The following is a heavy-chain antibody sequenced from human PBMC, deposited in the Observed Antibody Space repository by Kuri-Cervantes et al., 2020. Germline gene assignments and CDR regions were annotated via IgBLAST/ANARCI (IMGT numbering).Heavy chain of an antibody. V-gene: IGHV3-73*01. Sequence: GESLKISCAASGFTYSGSAMHWVRQASGKGLEWVGRIRSKANSYATSYADSVKGRFTITRDDSKNTAYLQMNSLKTEDTAVYYCTRQEVDRHSSSSDRLTVNLRIYYYCYYYMDVWGKGTTITVSS. CDR1: GFTYSGSA. CDR2: IRSKANSYAT. D-gene: IGHD6-6*01. CDR3: TRQEVDRHSSSSDRLTVNLRIYYYCYYYMDV. J-gene: IGHJ6*03.